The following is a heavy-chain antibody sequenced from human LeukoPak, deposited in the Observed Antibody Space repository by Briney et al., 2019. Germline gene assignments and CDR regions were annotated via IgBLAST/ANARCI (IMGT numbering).Heavy chain of an antibody. J-gene: IGHJ4*02. CDR1: GGSISSYF. Sequence: SETLSLTCTVSGGSISSYFWSWIRQPPGRGLEWIGYIYDSGSTNYNPSLKSRVTISVDTSKNQFSLKLSSVTAADTAVYYCAAESERWLVRSWGQGTLVTVSS. CDR3: AAESERWLVRS. D-gene: IGHD6-19*01. V-gene: IGHV4-59*01. CDR2: IYDSGST.